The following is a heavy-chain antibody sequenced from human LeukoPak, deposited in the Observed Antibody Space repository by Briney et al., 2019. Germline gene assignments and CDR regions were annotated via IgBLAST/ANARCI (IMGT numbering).Heavy chain of an antibody. D-gene: IGHD4-17*01. CDR2: KSYDGSDK. Sequence: PGRSLRLSCAASGFTFSSYAMHWVRQAPGKGLEWVAVKSYDGSDKYYADSVKGRFTISRDNSKNTLYLQMNSLRAEDTAVYYCASGGASTVILRSLGYWGQGTLVTVSS. CDR3: ASGGASTVILRSLGY. J-gene: IGHJ4*02. CDR1: GFTFSSYA. V-gene: IGHV3-30-3*01.